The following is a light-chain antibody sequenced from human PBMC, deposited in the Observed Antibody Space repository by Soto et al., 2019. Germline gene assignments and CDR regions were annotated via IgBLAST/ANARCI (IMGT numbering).Light chain of an antibody. CDR1: TGAVTSDYY. J-gene: IGLJ3*02. V-gene: IGLV7-43*01. CDR3: VLLYGGAWV. Sequence: QAVVTQEPSLTVSPGGAVTLTCALTTGAVTSDYYPNWFQRKPGQALRTLIYRTSNKHSWTPARFSGSLLGGKAALTLSGVQPEDEADYYCVLLYGGAWVFGGGTKLTVL. CDR2: RTS.